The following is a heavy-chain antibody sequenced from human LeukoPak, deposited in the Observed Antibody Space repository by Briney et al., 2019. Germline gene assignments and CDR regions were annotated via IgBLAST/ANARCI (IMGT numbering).Heavy chain of an antibody. J-gene: IGHJ6*03. CDR1: GYTFTGYY. V-gene: IGHV1-18*04. CDR2: IRAYNGNA. Sequence: GASVKVSFKASGYTFTGYYMRWVRQAPGQGLEWMGWIRAYNGNANYAQKLQGRVTMTTDTSTSTAYMELRSLRSDDTAVYYCARVEVEYQEYYYYYYMDVWGKGTTVTVSS. CDR3: ARVEVEYQEYYYYYYMDV. D-gene: IGHD2-2*01.